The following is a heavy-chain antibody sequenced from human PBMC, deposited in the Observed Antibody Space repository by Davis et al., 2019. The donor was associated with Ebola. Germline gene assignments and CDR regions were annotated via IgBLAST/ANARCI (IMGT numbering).Heavy chain of an antibody. V-gene: IGHV1-69*02. CDR3: AARDIVVVVAGRVYGMDV. D-gene: IGHD2-15*01. CDR1: GYTFTNYY. CDR2: IIPKLGMP. J-gene: IGHJ6*02. Sequence: AASVKVSCKASGYTFTNYYMHWVRQAPGQGLEWMGRIIPKLGMPNYAQKFQGRVTITADISTSTAYMELSSLRSEDTAVYYCAARDIVVVVAGRVYGMDVWGQGTTVTVSS.